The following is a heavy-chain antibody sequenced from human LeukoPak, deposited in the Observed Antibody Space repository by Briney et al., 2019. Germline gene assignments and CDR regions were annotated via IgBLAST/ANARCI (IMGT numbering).Heavy chain of an antibody. CDR1: GGSISSSSYY. Sequence: SETLSLTCTVSGGSISSSSYYWGWIRQPPGKGLEWIGSIYYSGSTYYNPSLKSRVTISVDTSKNQFSLKLSSVTAADTAVYYCARGGGTMVRGVIWLWGQGTLVTVSS. D-gene: IGHD3-10*01. CDR3: ARGGGTMVRGVIWL. J-gene: IGHJ4*02. V-gene: IGHV4-39*07. CDR2: IYYSGST.